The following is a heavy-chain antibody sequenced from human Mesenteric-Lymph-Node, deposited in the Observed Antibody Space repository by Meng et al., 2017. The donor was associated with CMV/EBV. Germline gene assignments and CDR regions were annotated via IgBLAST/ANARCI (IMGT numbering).Heavy chain of an antibody. J-gene: IGHJ4*02. CDR2: IFYTGST. CDR1: GGSISSTSYY. V-gene: IGHV4-39*01. CDR3: AQVVVAATQLPFH. Sequence: ASGGSISSTSYYWGWVRQPPGKGLEWIGSIFYTGSTYYNPSLKSRVTISVDTSRNQFSLRLSSVTAADTAVYYCAQVVVAATQLPFHWGQGTLVTVSS. D-gene: IGHD2-15*01.